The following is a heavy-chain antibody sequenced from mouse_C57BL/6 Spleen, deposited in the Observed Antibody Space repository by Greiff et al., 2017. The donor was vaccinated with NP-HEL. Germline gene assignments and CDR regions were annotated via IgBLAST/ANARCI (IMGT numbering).Heavy chain of an antibody. D-gene: IGHD2-5*01. CDR2: IYPGDGDT. V-gene: IGHV1-80*01. CDR3: ARRTYYSNPGGY. Sequence: QVHVKQSGAELVKPGASVKISCKASGYAFSSYWMNWVKQRPGKGLEWIGQIYPGDGDTNYNGKFKGKATLTADKSSSTAYMQLSSLTSEDSAVYYCARRTYYSNPGGYWGQGTTLTVSS. J-gene: IGHJ2*01. CDR1: GYAFSSYW.